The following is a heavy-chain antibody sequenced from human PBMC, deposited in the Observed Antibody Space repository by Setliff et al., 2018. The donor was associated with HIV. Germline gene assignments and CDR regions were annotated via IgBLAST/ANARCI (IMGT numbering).Heavy chain of an antibody. V-gene: IGHV4-38-2*02. CDR3: ARQAWHYDRDGYFIDY. D-gene: IGHD3-22*01. CDR1: GYSINNGYY. Sequence: SETLSLTCSVSGYSINNGYYWGWIRQPPGKGLEWVATIYQTGNTYYSPSLKSRVTVSMDMSRNQFSVKLNSATAADTAVYYCARQAWHYDRDGYFIDYWGQGKLVTSPQ. CDR2: IYQTGNT. J-gene: IGHJ4*02.